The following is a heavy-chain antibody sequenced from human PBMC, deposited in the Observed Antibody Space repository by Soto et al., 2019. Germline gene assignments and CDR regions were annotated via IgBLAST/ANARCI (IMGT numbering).Heavy chain of an antibody. CDR1: GFTFSSYE. V-gene: IGHV3-48*03. CDR2: ISSSGSTI. J-gene: IGHJ6*02. CDR3: ASLGYCIGGSCYRYYGMYV. D-gene: IGHD2-15*01. Sequence: PGRSLRLSCAASGFTFSSYEMNWVRQAPGKGLEWVSYISSSGSTIYYADSVKGRFTISRDNAKNSLYLQMNSLRAEDTAVYYCASLGYCIGGSCYRYYGMYVWGQGTTVTVS.